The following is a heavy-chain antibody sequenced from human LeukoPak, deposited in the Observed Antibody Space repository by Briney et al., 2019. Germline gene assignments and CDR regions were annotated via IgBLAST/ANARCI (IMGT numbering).Heavy chain of an antibody. J-gene: IGHJ5*02. V-gene: IGHV3-30*14. Sequence: GGSLRLSCAASGFTFSSYALHWVRQAPGKGLEWVTVISYDGNNKYYADSVKGRFTISRDNSKNTLYLQMNSLRAEDTAVYYCAVGGGSYYGWFDPWGQGTLVTVSS. CDR1: GFTFSSYA. CDR3: AVGGGSYYGWFDP. D-gene: IGHD1-26*01. CDR2: ISYDGNNK.